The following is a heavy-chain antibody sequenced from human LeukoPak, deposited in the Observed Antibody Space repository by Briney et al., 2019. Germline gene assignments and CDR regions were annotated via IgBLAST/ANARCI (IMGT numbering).Heavy chain of an antibody. CDR3: ARGGIVVVPAAYMDV. J-gene: IGHJ6*03. D-gene: IGHD2-2*01. Sequence: SLRLSCAASGFTFSSYSMNWVRQAPGKGLEWVSYISSSSSTIYYADSVKGRFTISRDNAKNSLYLQMNSLRAEDTAVYYCARGGIVVVPAAYMDVWGKGTTVTVSS. CDR1: GFTFSSYS. V-gene: IGHV3-48*01. CDR2: ISSSSSTI.